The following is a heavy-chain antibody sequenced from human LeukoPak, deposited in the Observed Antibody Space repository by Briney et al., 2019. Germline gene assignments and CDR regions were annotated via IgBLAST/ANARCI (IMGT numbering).Heavy chain of an antibody. CDR1: GFTFSSYA. V-gene: IGHV3-23*01. Sequence: GGSLRLSCAASGFTFSSYAMSWVRQAPGKGLGWVSAISGSGGSTYYADSVKGRFTISRDNSKNTLYLQMSSLRAEDTAVYYCAKDGTIFGVAGPYYFDYWGQGTLATVSS. CDR2: ISGSGGST. CDR3: AKDGTIFGVAGPYYFDY. D-gene: IGHD3-3*01. J-gene: IGHJ4*02.